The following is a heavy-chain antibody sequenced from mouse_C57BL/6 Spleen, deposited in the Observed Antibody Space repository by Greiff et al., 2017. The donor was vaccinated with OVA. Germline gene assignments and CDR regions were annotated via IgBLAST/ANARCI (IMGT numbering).Heavy chain of an antibody. CDR3: ARQEGYSNYLYYYAMDY. CDR2: ISSGGSYT. CDR1: GFTFSSYG. J-gene: IGHJ4*01. D-gene: IGHD2-5*01. V-gene: IGHV5-6*01. Sequence: EVKLMESGGDLVKPGGSLKLSCAASGFTFSSYGMSWVRQTPDKRLEWVATISSGGSYTYYPDSVKGRFTISRDNAKNTLYLQMSSLKSEDTAMYYCARQEGYSNYLYYYAMDYWGQGTSVTVSS.